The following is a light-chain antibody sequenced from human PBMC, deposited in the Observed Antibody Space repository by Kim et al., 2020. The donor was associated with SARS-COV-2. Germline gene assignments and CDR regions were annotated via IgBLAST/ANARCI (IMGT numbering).Light chain of an antibody. CDR3: QQYNNWPQT. Sequence: SPGESATLSCRAGRSVSSYLAWYQQKPGQAPRLLIYDASTRATGIPARFSGSGSGTEFTLTISSLQSEDFAVYYCQQYNNWPQTFGQGTKVDIK. CDR2: DAS. V-gene: IGKV3-15*01. CDR1: RSVSSY. J-gene: IGKJ1*01.